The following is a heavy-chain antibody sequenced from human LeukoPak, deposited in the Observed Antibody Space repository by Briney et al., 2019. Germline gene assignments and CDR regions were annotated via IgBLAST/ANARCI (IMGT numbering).Heavy chain of an antibody. CDR3: AREGIAATVDY. Sequence: PGGSLRLSCTASGFTFSSYSLNWVRQAPGKGLEWVSSVSTGSNYIYYADSVKGRFTISRDNAKNSLYLQMNSLRAEDTAVYYCAREGIAATVDYWGQGTLVTVSS. CDR1: GFTFSSYS. J-gene: IGHJ4*02. V-gene: IGHV3-21*01. D-gene: IGHD6-13*01. CDR2: VSTGSNYI.